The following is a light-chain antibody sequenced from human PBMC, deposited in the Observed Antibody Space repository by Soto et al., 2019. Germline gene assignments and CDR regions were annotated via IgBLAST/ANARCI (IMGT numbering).Light chain of an antibody. Sequence: DIQMTQSPSSLSASVGYRVTITCRASQSISSYLNWYQQKPGKAPKLLIYAASSLQSGVPSRFSGSGSGTDFTLTISSLQPEDFVTYYCQQTYSTPITFGQGTRREIK. CDR2: AAS. CDR3: QQTYSTPIT. J-gene: IGKJ5*01. CDR1: QSISSY. V-gene: IGKV1-39*01.